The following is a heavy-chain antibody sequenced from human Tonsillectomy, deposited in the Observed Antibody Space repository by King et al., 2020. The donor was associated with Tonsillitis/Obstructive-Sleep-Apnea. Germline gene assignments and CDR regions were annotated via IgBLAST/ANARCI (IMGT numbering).Heavy chain of an antibody. CDR2: INPSGGST. Sequence: QLVQSGAEVKKPGALVKVSCKASGYTFTSYYMHWVRQAPGQGLEWMGIINPSGGSTSYAQKFQGRVTMTRDTSTSTVYMELSSLRSEDTAVYYCARDKTDFGVVFRGYYGMDVWGQGTTVTVSS. D-gene: IGHD3-3*01. CDR1: GYTFTSYY. J-gene: IGHJ6*02. CDR3: ARDKTDFGVVFRGYYGMDV. V-gene: IGHV1-46*01.